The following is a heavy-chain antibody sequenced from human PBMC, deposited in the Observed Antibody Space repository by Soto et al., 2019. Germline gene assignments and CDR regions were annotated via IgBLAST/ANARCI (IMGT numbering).Heavy chain of an antibody. J-gene: IGHJ6*02. V-gene: IGHV3-15*01. CDR2: IKSKAEGGTT. CDR1: GFTFSDAW. D-gene: IGHD4-17*01. Sequence: GGSLRLSCAASGFTFSDAWMSWVRQAPGKGLEWVGRIKSKAEGGTTDFAAPVKGRFSISGDDSKNMLYLQMNSLRAEDTAVYYCARDYGDYTNYYYYYGMDVWGQGTTVTVSS. CDR3: ARDYGDYTNYYYYYGMDV.